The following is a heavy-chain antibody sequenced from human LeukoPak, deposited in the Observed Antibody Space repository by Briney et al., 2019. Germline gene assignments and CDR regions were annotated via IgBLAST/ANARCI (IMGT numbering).Heavy chain of an antibody. V-gene: IGHV3-23*01. J-gene: IGHJ4*02. D-gene: IGHD6-13*01. CDR1: GFTFSCYA. CDR3: AAIAAAGIDFDY. CDR2: ISGSGGST. Sequence: GVSPRLSCAASGFTFSCYAMSWVRQAPGKGLEWVSAISGSGGSTYYADSVKGRFTISRDNSKNTLYLQMNSLRAEDTAVYYCAAIAAAGIDFDYWGQGTLVTVSS.